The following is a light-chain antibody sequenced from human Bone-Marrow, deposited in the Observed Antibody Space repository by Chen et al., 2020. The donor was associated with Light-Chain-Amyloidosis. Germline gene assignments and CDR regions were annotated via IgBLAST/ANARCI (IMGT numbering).Light chain of an antibody. Sequence: DIQLTQSPSTLSASVGDRVTIACRASHTISNWMALYQQKPGKAPKLLIYMTSSLESGVPSRFSVSGSGTEFTLTISSLQPEDFATYYCQDYNDYSYTFGQGTKLEIK. V-gene: IGKV1-5*03. CDR2: MTS. J-gene: IGKJ2*01. CDR3: QDYNDYSYT. CDR1: HTISNW.